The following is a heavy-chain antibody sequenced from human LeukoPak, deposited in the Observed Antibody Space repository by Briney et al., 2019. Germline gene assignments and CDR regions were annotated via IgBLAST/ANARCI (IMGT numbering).Heavy chain of an antibody. CDR3: ARDFLRGAPGYLDH. CDR1: GFTFSSYP. CDR2: IGYDGKHK. J-gene: IGHJ4*02. Sequence: GRSLRLSCAASGFTFSSYPMHWVRQAPGKGLEWVAVIGYDGKHKYYTDSVKGRFTISRDDSKNSLYLQMDSLRAEDTAVYYCARDFLRGAPGYLDHWGQGTLVTVSS. V-gene: IGHV3-30*04. D-gene: IGHD3-10*01.